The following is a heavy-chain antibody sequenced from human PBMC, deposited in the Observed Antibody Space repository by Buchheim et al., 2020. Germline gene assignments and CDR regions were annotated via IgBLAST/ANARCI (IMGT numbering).Heavy chain of an antibody. CDR2: ISYDGRNQ. J-gene: IGHJ4*02. CDR3: AKDLHAYCGGDCYLDY. V-gene: IGHV3-30*18. Sequence: QVQLVESGGGVVQPGRSLRLSCAASGFTFSSYGMHWVRPAPGKGLEWVAVISYDGRNQYYADSVTGRFPISRDNSKNPLYLQMNSLRAEDTAVYYCAKDLHAYCGGDCYLDYWGQGTL. D-gene: IGHD2-21*02. CDR1: GFTFSSYG.